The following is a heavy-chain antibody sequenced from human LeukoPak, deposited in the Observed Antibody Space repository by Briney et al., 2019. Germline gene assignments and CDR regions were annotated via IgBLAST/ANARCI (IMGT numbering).Heavy chain of an antibody. V-gene: IGHV1-18*01. CDR2: IDIYGGGR. CDR1: GYTFTNFG. D-gene: IGHD5-18*01. J-gene: IGHJ4*02. CDR3: AKPNTDAAEYYFDY. Sequence: ASVKVSCKASGYTFTNFGISWVRQAPGQGLELMGWIDIYGGGRNYAQNLQGRVTVTTATSTTTVYMELRSLRSDATAVYYCAKPNTDAAEYYFDYWGQGTLVTVSS.